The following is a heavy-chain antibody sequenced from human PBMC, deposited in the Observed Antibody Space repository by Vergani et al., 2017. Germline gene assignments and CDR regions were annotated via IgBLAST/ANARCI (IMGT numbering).Heavy chain of an antibody. J-gene: IGHJ3*02. CDR2: ISSSSSYI. Sequence: VQLVESGGGVVQPGGSLRLSCAASGFTFDDYTMHWVRQAPGKGLEWVSSISSSSSYIYYADSVKGRFTISRDNAKNSLYLQMNSLRAEDTAVYYCARSSWVYDFWSLRPHDAFDIWGQGTMVTVSS. CDR3: ARSSWVYDFWSLRPHDAFDI. CDR1: GFTFDDYT. D-gene: IGHD3-3*01. V-gene: IGHV3-21*01.